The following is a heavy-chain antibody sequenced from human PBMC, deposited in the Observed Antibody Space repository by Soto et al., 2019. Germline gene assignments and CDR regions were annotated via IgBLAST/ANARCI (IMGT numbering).Heavy chain of an antibody. CDR2: IDPSDSYT. J-gene: IGHJ6*02. V-gene: IGHV5-10-1*01. CDR1: GYSFTSYW. CDR3: ARPHSSHGSYVNWGLGV. Sequence: PGESLKISCKGSGYSFTSYWITWVRQMPGKGLEWMGRIDPSDSYTNYSPPFQGHVTISADKSISTAYLQWSSLKASDTAMYYCARPHSSHGSYVNWGLGVWGQGTTVTVSS. D-gene: IGHD1-26*01.